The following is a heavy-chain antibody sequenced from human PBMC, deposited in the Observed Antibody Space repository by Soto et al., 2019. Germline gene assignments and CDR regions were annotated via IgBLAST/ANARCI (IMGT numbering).Heavy chain of an antibody. CDR2: IYSGGST. J-gene: IGHJ6*02. Sequence: GVLRLSCAASGFTVSSNYMSWVRQAPGKGLEWVSVIYSGGSTYYADSVKGRFTISRGNSKNTLYLQMNSLRAEDTAVYYCASTYYDSSGYYDYYYYGMDVWGQGTTVTAP. CDR1: GFTVSSNY. V-gene: IGHV3-53*01. CDR3: ASTYYDSSGYYDYYYYGMDV. D-gene: IGHD3-22*01.